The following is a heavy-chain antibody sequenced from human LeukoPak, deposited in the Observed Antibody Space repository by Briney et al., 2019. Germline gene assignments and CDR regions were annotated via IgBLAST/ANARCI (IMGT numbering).Heavy chain of an antibody. CDR1: GFTFDDYA. CDR3: AKDSRYYGSGSYLFDY. J-gene: IGHJ4*02. V-gene: IGHV3-9*01. D-gene: IGHD3-10*01. Sequence: GGSLRLSCAASGFTFDDYAMHWVRQAPGKGLEWVSGISWNSGSIGYADSVKGRFTISRDNAKNSLYLQMNSLRAEDTALYYCAKDSRYYGSGSYLFDYWGQGTLVTVSS. CDR2: ISWNSGSI.